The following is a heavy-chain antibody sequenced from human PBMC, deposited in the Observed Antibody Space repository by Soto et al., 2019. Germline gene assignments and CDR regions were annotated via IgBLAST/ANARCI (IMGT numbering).Heavy chain of an antibody. CDR2: ISGSGDDT. CDR1: GFTFSNFA. J-gene: IGHJ4*02. V-gene: IGHV3-23*01. CDR3: ANPIPKTGTTFGF. D-gene: IGHD1-1*01. Sequence: GGSMRLSCVASGFTFSNFAMAWVRQAPGEGLEWVSAISGSGDDTFYADPMKGRFTISRDNSKDTLYLQINSLRAEDTAVYYCANPIPKTGTTFGFWGQGTLVTVSS.